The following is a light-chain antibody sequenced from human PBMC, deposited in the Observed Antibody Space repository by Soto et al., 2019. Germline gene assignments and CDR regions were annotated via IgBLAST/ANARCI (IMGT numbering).Light chain of an antibody. CDR3: QQYNSYHIT. CDR2: KAS. CDR1: QSISSW. Sequence: DIQMTQSPSTLSASVGDRVTITCRASQSISSWLAWYQQKPGKAPKLLIYKASSLEGGVPSRFSGSGAGTEFTFSIRSLQSDDFATNYCQQYNSYHITFGHWTRLEIK. V-gene: IGKV1-5*03. J-gene: IGKJ5*01.